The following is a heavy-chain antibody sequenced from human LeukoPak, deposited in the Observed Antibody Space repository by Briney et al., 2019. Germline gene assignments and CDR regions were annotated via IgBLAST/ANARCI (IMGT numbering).Heavy chain of an antibody. D-gene: IGHD1-26*01. Sequence: ASMNVSCKASGYTFTSNVITWVRQAPGQGLEWMGYITTYNGDTNYAQKLQGRVTMTTDTSTSTAYLELRSLKSDDTAMYYCARGRYSGSYTLFDYWGQGILVTVSS. J-gene: IGHJ4*02. CDR3: ARGRYSGSYTLFDY. V-gene: IGHV1-18*01. CDR1: GYTFTSNV. CDR2: ITTYNGDT.